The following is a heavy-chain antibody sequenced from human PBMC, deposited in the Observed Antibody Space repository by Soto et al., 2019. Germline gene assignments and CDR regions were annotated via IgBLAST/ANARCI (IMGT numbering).Heavy chain of an antibody. D-gene: IGHD6-6*01. Sequence: ASVKVSCKASGYTFFSYGISWVRQAPGQGLEWMGWISGYNGNTNYAEKFQARVTMTTDTSTRTAYMELRSLRSDDTALYCCARKSSSSSWFDPWGQGTLVTVSS. CDR3: ARKSSSSSWFDP. CDR1: GYTFFSYG. CDR2: ISGYNGNT. J-gene: IGHJ5*02. V-gene: IGHV1-18*01.